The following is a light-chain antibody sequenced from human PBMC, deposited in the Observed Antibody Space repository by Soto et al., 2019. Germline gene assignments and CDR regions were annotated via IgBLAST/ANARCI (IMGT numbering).Light chain of an antibody. Sequence: EIVLTQSPATLSLSPGERATLSCRASQSVGSLLAWYQQKPGQAPRLLIYDASNRASGIPARITGSGSGTDFTLTISSLEPEDFAVYYCQQRSNWPITFGQGTRLEIK. V-gene: IGKV3-11*01. CDR1: QSVGSL. CDR2: DAS. J-gene: IGKJ5*01. CDR3: QQRSNWPIT.